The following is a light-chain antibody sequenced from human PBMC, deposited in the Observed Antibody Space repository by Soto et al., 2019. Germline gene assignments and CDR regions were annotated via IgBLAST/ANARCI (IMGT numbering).Light chain of an antibody. CDR3: CAYVGGYRFVL. CDR2: DVT. V-gene: IGLV2-11*01. J-gene: IGLJ3*02. CDR1: SRDVGRSNS. Sequence: QSALTQPRAVSGSPGQSVTISCTGTSRDVGRSNSVSWYQQYPGKAPQLIIYDVTQRPSGVPDRFSASKFGNTASLTISWLQAEDEAEYHCCAYVGGYRFVLFGGGTKLTVL.